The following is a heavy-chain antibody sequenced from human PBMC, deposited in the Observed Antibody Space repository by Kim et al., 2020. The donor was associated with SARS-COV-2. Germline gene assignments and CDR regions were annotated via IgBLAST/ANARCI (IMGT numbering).Heavy chain of an antibody. CDR3: ARGITMVRGANLLLYGMDV. J-gene: IGHJ6*02. CDR2: IYYSGST. V-gene: IGHV4-59*08. D-gene: IGHD3-10*01. CDR1: GGSISSYY. Sequence: SETLSLTCTVSGGSISSYYWSWIRQPPGKGLEWIGYIYYSGSTNYNPSLKSRVTISVDTSKNQFSLKLSSVTAADTAVYYCARGITMVRGANLLLYGMDVWGQGTTVTVSS.